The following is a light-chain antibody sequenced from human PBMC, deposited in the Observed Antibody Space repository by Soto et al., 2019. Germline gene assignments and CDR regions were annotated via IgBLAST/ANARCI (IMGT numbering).Light chain of an antibody. Sequence: QSVLTQPPSVSGAPGQRVTISCTGSSANIGAGYDVHWYQQLPGAAPKLLIYGNSNRPSGVPDRFSGSKSGTSASLAITGLQAEDGADYCCQSYDSSLSAYVFGTGTKVTVL. CDR2: GNS. CDR1: SANIGAGYD. J-gene: IGLJ1*01. V-gene: IGLV1-40*01. CDR3: QSYDSSLSAYV.